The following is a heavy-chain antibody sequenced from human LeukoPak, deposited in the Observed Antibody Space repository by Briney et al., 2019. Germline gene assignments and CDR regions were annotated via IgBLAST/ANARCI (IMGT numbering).Heavy chain of an antibody. Sequence: GGTLRLSCAASEFPDRSKYMRWVRQAPGKGLERVTVIYSGGSTYYADSVKGRFTIYRDNSKNSLYLQMNSLRAEDTAVYYCARGLTGYSSGWDVETLGYWGQGTLVTVSS. CDR2: IYSGGST. D-gene: IGHD6-19*01. J-gene: IGHJ4*02. CDR1: EFPDRSKY. V-gene: IGHV3-66*01. CDR3: ARGLTGYSSGWDVETLGY.